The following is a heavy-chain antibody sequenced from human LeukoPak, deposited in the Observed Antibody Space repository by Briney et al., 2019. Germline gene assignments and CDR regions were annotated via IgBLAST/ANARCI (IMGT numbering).Heavy chain of an antibody. CDR3: ARGPPTSGSSGYYLYYFDY. CDR1: GYTFTGYY. J-gene: IGHJ4*02. V-gene: IGHV1-2*02. CDR2: INPNSGGT. Sequence: ASVKVSCKASGYTFTGYYMHWVRQAPGQGLEWMGWINPNSGGTNYAQKFQGRVTMTRDPSISTAYMGLSRLRSDDTAVYYCARGPPTSGSSGYYLYYFDYWGQGTLVTVSS. D-gene: IGHD3-22*01.